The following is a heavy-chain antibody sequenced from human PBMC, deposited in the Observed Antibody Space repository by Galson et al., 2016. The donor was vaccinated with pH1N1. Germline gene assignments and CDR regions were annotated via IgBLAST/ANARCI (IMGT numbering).Heavy chain of an antibody. CDR2: IYLGGSLV. J-gene: IGHJ3*02. Sequence: QSGAEVTKPGESLKISCKGSGYNFASSWIGWVRQMPGKGLEWMGIIYLGGSLVRYSPSFQGQVTISADKSINIVYLQWSSLKASDTAIYYCARQNDYGGYRGDAFDIWGQGTMVTVSS. V-gene: IGHV5-51*01. D-gene: IGHD4-17*01. CDR1: GYNFASSW. CDR3: ARQNDYGGYRGDAFDI.